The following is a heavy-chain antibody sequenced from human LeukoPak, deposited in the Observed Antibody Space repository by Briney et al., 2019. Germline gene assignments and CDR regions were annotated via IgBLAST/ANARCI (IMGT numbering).Heavy chain of an antibody. CDR1: SGFA. D-gene: IGHD6-19*01. V-gene: IGHV3-23*01. J-gene: IGHJ4*02. CDR2: INGRGDDT. CDR3: AKDHRSSSSFFDS. Sequence: GGSLRLSCAALSGFAMSWVRQAPGRGLEWVSAINGRGDDTYYPDSVKGRFTISRDNSNNTLYLQMNSLRAEDTAVYYCAKDHRSSSSFFDSWGQGILVTVSS.